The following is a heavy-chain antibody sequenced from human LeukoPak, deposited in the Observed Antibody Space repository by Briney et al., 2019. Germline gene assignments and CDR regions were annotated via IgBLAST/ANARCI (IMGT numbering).Heavy chain of an antibody. Sequence: PGGSLRRSCAASGFTSSSYAMSWVRQGPGKGLEWVSAISGSGGSTYYADSVKGRFTISRDNSKSTLYLQMNSLRAEDTAVYYCATRCSGGSCYPPFDYWGQGTLVTVSS. CDR1: GFTSSSYA. J-gene: IGHJ4*02. CDR3: ATRCSGGSCYPPFDY. V-gene: IGHV3-23*01. D-gene: IGHD2-15*01. CDR2: ISGSGGST.